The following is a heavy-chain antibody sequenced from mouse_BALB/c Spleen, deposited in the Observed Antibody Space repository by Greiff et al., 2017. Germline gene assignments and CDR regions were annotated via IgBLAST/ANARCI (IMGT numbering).Heavy chain of an antibody. CDR1: GFTFSDYY. V-gene: IGHV5-4*02. CDR3: ARGYRYDGDYFDY. J-gene: IGHJ2*01. Sequence: EVKLMESGGGLVKPGGSLKLSCAASGFTFSDYYMYWVRQTPEKRLEWVATISDGGSYTYYPDSVKGRFTISRDNAKNNLYLQMSSLKSEDTAMYYCARGYRYDGDYFDYWGQGTTLTVSS. CDR2: ISDGGSYT. D-gene: IGHD2-14*01.